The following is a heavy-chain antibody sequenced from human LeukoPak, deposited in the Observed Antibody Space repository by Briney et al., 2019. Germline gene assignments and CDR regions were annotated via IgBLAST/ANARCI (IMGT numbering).Heavy chain of an antibody. CDR2: INPNSGGT. V-gene: IGHV1-2*02. CDR3: ARGQSSSTSCYSGKNWFDP. D-gene: IGHD2-2*01. J-gene: IGHJ5*02. CDR1: GYTFTGYY. Sequence: ASVKVSCKASGYTFTGYYMHWVQQAPGQGLEWMGWINPNSGGTNYAQKFQGRVTMTRDTSISTAYMELSRLRSDDTAVYYCARGQSSSTSCYSGKNWFDPWGQGSLVTVSS.